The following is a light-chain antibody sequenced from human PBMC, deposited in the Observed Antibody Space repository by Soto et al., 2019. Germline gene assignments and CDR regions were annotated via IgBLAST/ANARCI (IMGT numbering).Light chain of an antibody. CDR3: QQYGSSGT. J-gene: IGKJ1*01. CDR2: GAS. CDR1: QGIGDT. Sequence: EVVIRQSPATLSVSPREGPTLSCRASQGIGDTLAWYQPKPGQAPRLRIYGASNRATGIPDRFSGSGSGTDFTLTISRMEPEDFAVYYCQQYGSSGTFGQGTKVDIK. V-gene: IGKV3-20*01.